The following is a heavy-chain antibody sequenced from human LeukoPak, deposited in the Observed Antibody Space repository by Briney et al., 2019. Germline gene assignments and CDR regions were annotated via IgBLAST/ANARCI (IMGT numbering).Heavy chain of an antibody. CDR3: ARANSRGMIVVANPDDAFDI. CDR1: GFTFSSYA. V-gene: IGHV3-23*01. J-gene: IGHJ3*02. Sequence: GGSLRLSCAASGFTFSSYAMSWVRQAPGKGLEWVSVISGSGGSTYYADSVKGRFTISRDNAKNSLYLQMNSLRAEDTAVYYCARANSRGMIVVANPDDAFDIWGQGTMVTVSS. D-gene: IGHD3-22*01. CDR2: ISGSGGST.